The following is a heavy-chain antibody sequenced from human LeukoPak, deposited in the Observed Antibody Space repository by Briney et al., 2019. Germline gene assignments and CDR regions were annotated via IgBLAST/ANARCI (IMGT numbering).Heavy chain of an antibody. CDR3: ARLTDWNDGEDFDY. D-gene: IGHD1-1*01. J-gene: IGHJ4*02. CDR1: GFTFSSYW. CDR2: INSDGSST. V-gene: IGHV3-74*01. Sequence: PGGSLRLSCAASGFTFSSYWMHWVRQAPGKGLVWVSRINSDGSSTSYADSVKGRFTISRDNAKNTLYLQVNSLRAEDTAVYYCARLTDWNDGEDFDYWGQGTLVTVSS.